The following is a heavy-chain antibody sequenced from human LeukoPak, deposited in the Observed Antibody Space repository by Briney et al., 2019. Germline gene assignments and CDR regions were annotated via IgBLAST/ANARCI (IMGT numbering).Heavy chain of an antibody. V-gene: IGHV3-23*01. CDR3: AMQPMVRGVIMDV. CDR2: ISGSGGST. D-gene: IGHD3-10*01. Sequence: GGSLRLSCAASGFTFSSYAMSWVRQAPGKGLEWVSAISGSGGSTYYADSVKGRFTISRDNAKNTLYLQMNSLRAEDTAVYYCAMQPMVRGVIMDVWGKGTTVTVSS. J-gene: IGHJ6*03. CDR1: GFTFSSYA.